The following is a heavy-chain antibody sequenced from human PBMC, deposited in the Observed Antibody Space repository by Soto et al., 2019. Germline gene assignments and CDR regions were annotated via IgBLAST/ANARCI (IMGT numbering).Heavy chain of an antibody. CDR3: ARGHLPGGNTFYYDY. CDR2: ISHSRSGT. Sequence: QVQLQQWGAGLLKPSETLSLTCTVYGGSFSGNYWSWIRQPPGMGLEWIGEISHSRSGTNYNPSLKSRVTISVDTSKNQFSLKLSSVTAADTAMYYCARGHLPGGNTFYYDYWGQGTLVTVSS. J-gene: IGHJ4*02. V-gene: IGHV4-34*01. D-gene: IGHD2-15*01. CDR1: GGSFSGNY.